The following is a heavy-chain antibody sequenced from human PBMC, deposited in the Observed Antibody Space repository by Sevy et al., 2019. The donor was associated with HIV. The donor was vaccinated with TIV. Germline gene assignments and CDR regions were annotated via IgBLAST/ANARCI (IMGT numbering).Heavy chain of an antibody. CDR1: GGSISSSSYY. CDR3: ARPKSYGDYSHEIYGMDV. Sequence: SETLSLTCTVSGGSISSSSYYWGWIRQPPGKGLEWIGSIYYSGSTYYNPSLKSRVTISVDTSKNQFSLKLSSVTAADTAVYYCARPKSYGDYSHEIYGMDVWGQGTTLTVSS. CDR2: IYYSGST. J-gene: IGHJ6*02. V-gene: IGHV4-39*01. D-gene: IGHD4-17*01.